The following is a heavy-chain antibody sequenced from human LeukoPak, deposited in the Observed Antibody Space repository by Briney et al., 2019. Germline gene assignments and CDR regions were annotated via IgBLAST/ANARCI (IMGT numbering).Heavy chain of an antibody. J-gene: IGHJ3*02. V-gene: IGHV4-34*01. Sequence: KPSETLSLTCAVYGGSFSGYYWSWIRQPPGKGLEWIGEINRSGSTNYNPSLKSRVTISVDTSKNQFSLKLSSVTAADTAVYYCARGGLEDAFDIWGQGTMVTVSS. CDR2: INRSGST. D-gene: IGHD3/OR15-3a*01. CDR1: GGSFSGYY. CDR3: ARGGLEDAFDI.